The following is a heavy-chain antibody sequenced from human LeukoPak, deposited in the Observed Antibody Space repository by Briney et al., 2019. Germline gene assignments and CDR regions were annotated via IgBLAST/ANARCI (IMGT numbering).Heavy chain of an antibody. CDR2: MSYDGSNK. Sequence: GGSLRLSCAASGFTFNLYAMHWVRQAPGKGLEWVADMSYDGSNKYYTDSVRGRFTISRDNSKNTLYVQINNLRPEDTAVYYCARGDHYYDSSAFIDFWGQGTLVTVPS. V-gene: IGHV3-30*04. CDR3: ARGDHYYDSSAFIDF. J-gene: IGHJ4*02. D-gene: IGHD3-22*01. CDR1: GFTFNLYA.